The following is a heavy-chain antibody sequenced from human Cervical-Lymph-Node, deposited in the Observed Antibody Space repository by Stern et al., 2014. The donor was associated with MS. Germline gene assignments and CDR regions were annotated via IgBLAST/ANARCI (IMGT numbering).Heavy chain of an antibody. J-gene: IGHJ3*01. Sequence: QVQLVQSGAEVKTPGASVKVSCKASGYTFTTYYMHWVRQAPGQGLEWMGMIYPSGGSTSYAPKFQGIVTMTRDTSTSTIYMELSSLRSEDTAIYYCARDRFAFDFWGQGTMVTVSS. CDR3: ARDRFAFDF. CDR1: GYTFTTYY. V-gene: IGHV1-46*01. CDR2: IYPSGGST.